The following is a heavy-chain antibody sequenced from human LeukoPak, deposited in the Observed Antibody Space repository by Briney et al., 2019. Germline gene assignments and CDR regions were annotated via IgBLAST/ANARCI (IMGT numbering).Heavy chain of an antibody. Sequence: SETLSLTCTVSGGSISSGGYYWSWIRQHPGKGLEWIGYIYYSGSTYYNPSLKSRVTISVDTSKNQFSLKLSSVTAADTAVYYCARTYKYCSSTSCYGFDYWGKGPLVTVSS. D-gene: IGHD2-2*01. CDR3: ARTYKYCSSTSCYGFDY. J-gene: IGHJ4*02. V-gene: IGHV4-31*03. CDR2: IYYSGST. CDR1: GGSISSGGYY.